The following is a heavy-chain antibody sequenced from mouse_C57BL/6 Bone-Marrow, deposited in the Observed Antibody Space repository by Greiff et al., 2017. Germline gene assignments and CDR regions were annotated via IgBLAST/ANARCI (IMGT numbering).Heavy chain of an antibody. Sequence: VQLQQSGPELVKPGASVKIPCKASGYTFTDYNMDWVKQSHGKSLEWIGDINPNNGGTIYNQKFKGKATLTVDKSSSTAYMELRSLTSEDTAVYYCARRGYGSSYVNFDYWGQGTTLTVSS. CDR2: INPNNGGT. V-gene: IGHV1-18*01. J-gene: IGHJ2*01. CDR3: ARRGYGSSYVNFDY. D-gene: IGHD1-1*01. CDR1: GYTFTDYN.